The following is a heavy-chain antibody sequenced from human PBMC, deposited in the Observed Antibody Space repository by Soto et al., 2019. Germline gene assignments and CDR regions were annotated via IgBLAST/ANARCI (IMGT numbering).Heavy chain of an antibody. Sequence: QEQLVESGGGVVQPGRSLRLSCAASGFIFSTYGMHWVRQAPGKGLEWVALISYDGSNEYYADSVKGRFTISRDNSKNTLYLQMNSLRAEDTAVYYCAKSLYTSRWYRTVGDWGQGTLVTVSS. CDR2: ISYDGSNE. CDR3: AKSLYTSRWYRTVGD. J-gene: IGHJ4*02. V-gene: IGHV3-30*18. CDR1: GFIFSTYG. D-gene: IGHD6-13*01.